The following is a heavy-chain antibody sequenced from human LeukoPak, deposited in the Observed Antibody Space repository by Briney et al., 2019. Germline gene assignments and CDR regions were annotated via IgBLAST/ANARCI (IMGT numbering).Heavy chain of an antibody. CDR1: GFTFSSHS. J-gene: IGHJ4*02. CDR2: ISSSSSTT. Sequence: GGSLRLSCAASGFTFSSHSVNWVRQAPGKGLGWVSYISSSSSTTYYADSVKGRFTISRDNAKNSLYLQMNSLTDEDTAVYYCARLSTVATPGFDYWGQGTLVTVSS. D-gene: IGHD4-23*01. V-gene: IGHV3-48*02. CDR3: ARLSTVATPGFDY.